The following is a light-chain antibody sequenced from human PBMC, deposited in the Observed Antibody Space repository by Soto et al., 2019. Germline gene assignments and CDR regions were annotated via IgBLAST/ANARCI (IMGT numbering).Light chain of an antibody. J-gene: IGLJ1*01. Sequence: QSVLTQPASVSGSPGQSITISCTGTSSDVGNYNLVSWYQQHPGKAPKLMIFEVSKRPSGVSNRFSGSESDNTASLTISGLEAEDEADYYCCSYAGSYTYVFGTGTKLTVL. CDR3: CSYAGSYTYV. CDR1: SSDVGNYNL. CDR2: EVS. V-gene: IGLV2-23*02.